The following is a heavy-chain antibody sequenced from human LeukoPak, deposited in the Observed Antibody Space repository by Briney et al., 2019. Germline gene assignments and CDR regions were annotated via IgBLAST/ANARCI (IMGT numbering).Heavy chain of an antibody. Sequence: PSETLSLTCTVSGYSISSGYYWGWIRQPPGKGLEWIGSIYHSGSTYYNPSLKSRVTTSVDTSKNQFSLKLSSVTAADTAVYYCARDREWATVTSWGQGTLVTVSS. CDR1: GYSISSGYY. CDR2: IYHSGST. V-gene: IGHV4-38-2*02. D-gene: IGHD4-17*01. CDR3: ARDREWATVTS. J-gene: IGHJ4*02.